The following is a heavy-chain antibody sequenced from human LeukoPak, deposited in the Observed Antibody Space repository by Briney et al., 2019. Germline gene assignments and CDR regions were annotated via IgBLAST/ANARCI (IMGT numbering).Heavy chain of an antibody. J-gene: IGHJ5*02. CDR3: ARASHELLWIVSYWFDP. CDR1: GGTFSSYA. Sequence: ASVKVSCKASGGTFSSYAISWVRQAPRQGLEWMGWINPNSGGTNYAQKFQGRVTMTRDTSISTAYMELSRLRSDDTAVYYCARASHELLWIVSYWFDPWGQGTLVTVSS. CDR2: INPNSGGT. V-gene: IGHV1-2*02. D-gene: IGHD2-2*01.